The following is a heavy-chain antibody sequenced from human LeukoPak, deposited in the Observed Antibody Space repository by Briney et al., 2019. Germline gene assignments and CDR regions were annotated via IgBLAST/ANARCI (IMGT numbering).Heavy chain of an antibody. CDR3: ARGRGAAAGVGGWFDP. Sequence: ASVKVSCKASGYTFTGYYMHWVRQAPGQGLEWMGWINPNSGGTNYAQKFQGRVTMTRDTSISTAYMELSRLRSDDTAVYYCARGRGAAAGVGGWFDPWGQGTLVTVSS. CDR2: INPNSGGT. V-gene: IGHV1-2*02. CDR1: GYTFTGYY. D-gene: IGHD6-13*01. J-gene: IGHJ5*02.